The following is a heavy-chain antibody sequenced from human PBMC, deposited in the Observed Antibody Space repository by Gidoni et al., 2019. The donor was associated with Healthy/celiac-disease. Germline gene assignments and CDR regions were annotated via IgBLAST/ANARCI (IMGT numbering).Heavy chain of an antibody. Sequence: QVQLVESGGGLVKPGGSLRLSCAASGFTFIDYYMSWTRQAPGKGLEWVSDISSSGSTIYYADSVKGRFTISRDNAKNSLYLQMNSLRAEDTAVYYCARAPKKVVAATPSDYWGQGTLVTVSS. V-gene: IGHV3-11*01. CDR3: ARAPKKVVAATPSDY. CDR1: GFTFIDYY. J-gene: IGHJ4*02. D-gene: IGHD2-15*01. CDR2: ISSSGSTI.